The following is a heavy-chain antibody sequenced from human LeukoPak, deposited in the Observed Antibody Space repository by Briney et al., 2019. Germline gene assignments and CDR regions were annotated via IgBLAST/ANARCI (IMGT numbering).Heavy chain of an antibody. CDR1: GGSISSSSYY. CDR2: IYYSGST. J-gene: IGHJ6*03. CDR3: ARGAADRNNYYYYIDV. Sequence: SETLSLTCTVSGGSISSSSYYWGWIRQPPGKGLEWIGSIYYSGSTYYNPSLKSRVTISVDTSKNQFSLKLTSVTAADTAVYYCARGAADRNNYYYYIDVWGKGTTVTVSS. V-gene: IGHV4-39*07. D-gene: IGHD1/OR15-1a*01.